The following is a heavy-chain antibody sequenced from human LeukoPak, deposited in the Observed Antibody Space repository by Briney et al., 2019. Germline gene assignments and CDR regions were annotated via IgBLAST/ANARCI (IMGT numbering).Heavy chain of an antibody. J-gene: IGHJ3*02. Sequence: ASVKASCKVSGYTLTELSMHWVRQAPGKGLEWMGGFDPEDGETIYAQKFQGRVTMTEDTSTDTAYMELSSLRSEDTAVYYCATKYSSGYLYDDAFDIWGQGTMVTVSS. CDR1: GYTLTELS. V-gene: IGHV1-24*01. CDR2: FDPEDGET. D-gene: IGHD3-22*01. CDR3: ATKYSSGYLYDDAFDI.